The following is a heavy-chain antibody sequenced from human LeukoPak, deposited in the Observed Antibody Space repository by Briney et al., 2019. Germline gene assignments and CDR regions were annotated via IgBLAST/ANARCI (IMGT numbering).Heavy chain of an antibody. J-gene: IGHJ4*02. D-gene: IGHD5-18*01. Sequence: SETLSLTCTVSGGSISSYYWSWIRQPPGKGLEWIGYIYTSGSTNYNPSLKSRVTISVDTSKNQFSLKLSSVTAADTAVYYCARHSDTAMVYIDYWGQGTLVTVSS. V-gene: IGHV4-59*08. CDR2: IYTSGST. CDR1: GGSISSYY. CDR3: ARHSDTAMVYIDY.